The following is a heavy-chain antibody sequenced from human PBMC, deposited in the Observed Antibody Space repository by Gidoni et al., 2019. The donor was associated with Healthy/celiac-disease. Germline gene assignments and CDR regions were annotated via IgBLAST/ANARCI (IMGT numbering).Heavy chain of an antibody. CDR1: GSTFSSYA. Sequence: QVQLVQAGAAVKKPGSSVQVPCKASGSTFSSYAISWVRQAPGQGLEWMGGIIPIFGTANYAQKFQGRVTITADESTSTAYMELSSLRSEDTAVYYCARAPPPIYSSGWYYFDYWGQGTLVTVSS. V-gene: IGHV1-69*01. CDR2: IIPIFGTA. J-gene: IGHJ4*02. D-gene: IGHD6-19*01. CDR3: ARAPPPIYSSGWYYFDY.